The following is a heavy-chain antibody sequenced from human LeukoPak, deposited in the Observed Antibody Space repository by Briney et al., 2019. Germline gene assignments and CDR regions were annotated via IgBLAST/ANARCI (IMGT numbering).Heavy chain of an antibody. CDR3: ARRSTNGPPYYLEY. CDR2: IYYSGST. J-gene: IGHJ4*02. V-gene: IGHV4-59*08. D-gene: IGHD1/OR15-1a*01. CDR1: GGSFSNYY. Sequence: PSETLSLTCTVSGGSFSNYYWTWIRQPPGKGLEWIGYIYYSGSTNYNPSLKSRVSISVDTSNNQFSLKLNSVTAADTAVYYCARRSTNGPPYYLEYWGQGTPVTVSS.